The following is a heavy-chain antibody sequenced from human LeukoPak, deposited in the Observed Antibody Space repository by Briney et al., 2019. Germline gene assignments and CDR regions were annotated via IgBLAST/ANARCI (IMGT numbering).Heavy chain of an antibody. D-gene: IGHD3-22*01. J-gene: IGHJ5*02. CDR1: GFTFSSSW. V-gene: IGHV3-7*01. CDR3: TRGRLTMT. Sequence: GGSLRLSCAASGFTFSSSWMSWVRQAPGKGLEWVANIKEDGSEKCYVEPVKGRFSISRDDAKNSLYLQMNSLRVEDTAVYYCTRGRLTMTWGQGTLVTVSS. CDR2: IKEDGSEK.